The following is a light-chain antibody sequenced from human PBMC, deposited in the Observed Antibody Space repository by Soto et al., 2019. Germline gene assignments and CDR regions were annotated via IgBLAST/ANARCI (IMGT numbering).Light chain of an antibody. Sequence: EIVLTQSPATLSLSPGEGATLSCRASQSVSSYLAWYQQKPGQAPRLLIYDAANRATGIPARFSGSGSGTDFTLTISSLEPEDFAVYYCQQRTDSWTFGQGTKVDI. CDR3: QQRTDSWT. CDR1: QSVSSY. CDR2: DAA. V-gene: IGKV3-11*01. J-gene: IGKJ1*01.